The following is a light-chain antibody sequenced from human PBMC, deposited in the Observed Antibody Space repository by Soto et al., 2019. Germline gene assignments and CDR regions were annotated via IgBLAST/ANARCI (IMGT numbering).Light chain of an antibody. CDR2: DAS. V-gene: IGKV1-5*01. J-gene: IGKJ1*01. Sequence: DIQVTQSPSTLSASVGDRVTITCRASQSISSWLAWYQQKPGKAPKLLIYDASSLESGVPSRFSGSGSGTEFTLTISSLQPDDFATYYCQQYNSYSGTFGQGTKVDNK. CDR1: QSISSW. CDR3: QQYNSYSGT.